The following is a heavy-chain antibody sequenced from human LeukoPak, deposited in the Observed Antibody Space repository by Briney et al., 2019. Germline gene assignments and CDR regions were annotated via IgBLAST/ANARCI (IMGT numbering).Heavy chain of an antibody. CDR1: GGSVSSGSYY. V-gene: IGHV4-61*01. D-gene: IGHD6-19*01. CDR2: IYYSGST. CDR3: AREPLIAVAGYYFDY. Sequence: PSETLSLTCTVSGGSVSSGSYYWSWIRQPPGKGLEWIGYIYYSGSTNYNPSLKSRVTISVDTSKNQFSLKLSSVTAADTAVYYCAREPLIAVAGYYFDYWGQGTLVTVSS. J-gene: IGHJ4*02.